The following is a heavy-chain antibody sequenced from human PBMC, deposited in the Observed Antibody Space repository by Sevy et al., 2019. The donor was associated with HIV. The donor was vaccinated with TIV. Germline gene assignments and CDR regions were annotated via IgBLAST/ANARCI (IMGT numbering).Heavy chain of an antibody. J-gene: IGHJ6*02. V-gene: IGHV1-69*13. Sequence: ASVKVSCKASGGPFNTYAITWIRQAPGQGLEWMGGIIPLFGTKNYAQIFQGRVTITADESRTTAYLEVSSLRSEDTAVYYCASEVGGSVRLERLTSYYGVDVWGQGTTVTVSS. CDR1: GGPFNTYA. CDR2: IIPLFGTK. CDR3: ASEVGGSVRLERLTSYYGVDV. D-gene: IGHD1-1*01.